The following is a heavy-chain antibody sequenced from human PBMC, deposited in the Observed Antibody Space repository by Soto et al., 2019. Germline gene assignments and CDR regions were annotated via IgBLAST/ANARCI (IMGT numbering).Heavy chain of an antibody. CDR3: ARWDQQWLDNWFDP. D-gene: IGHD6-19*01. CDR2: INHSGST. J-gene: IGHJ5*02. Sequence: PSETLSLTCAVYGGSFSGYYWSWIRQPPGKGLEWIGEINHSGSTNYNPSLKSRVTISVDTSKNQFSLKLSSVTAADTAVYYCARWDQQWLDNWFDPWGQGTLVTVSS. V-gene: IGHV4-34*01. CDR1: GGSFSGYY.